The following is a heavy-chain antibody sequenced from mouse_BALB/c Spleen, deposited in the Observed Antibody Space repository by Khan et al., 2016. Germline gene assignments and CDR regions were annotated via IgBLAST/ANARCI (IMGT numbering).Heavy chain of an antibody. J-gene: IGHJ3*01. Sequence: QIQLVQSGPELKKPGETVKISCKASGYTFTNYGMNWVKQAPGKGLKWMGWINTYTGEPTYADDFKGRFAFSLETSASTAYLQINNLKNEDTATYFCARDYGSNRFAYWSQGTLVTVSA. CDR2: INTYTGEP. CDR3: ARDYGSNRFAY. D-gene: IGHD1-1*01. V-gene: IGHV9-3-1*01. CDR1: GYTFTNYG.